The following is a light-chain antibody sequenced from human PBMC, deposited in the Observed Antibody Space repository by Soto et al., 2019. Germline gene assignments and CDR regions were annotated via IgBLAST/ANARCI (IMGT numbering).Light chain of an antibody. CDR1: QSVSSSY. J-gene: IGKJ4*01. CDR3: QQYGSSPLLT. CDR2: GAS. V-gene: IGKV3-20*01. Sequence: IVLTQSPGTLSLSPGERATLSCRAVQSVSSSYLAWYQQKPGQAPRLLIYGASSRATGIPDRLSGSGSGTDFTLTISRLEPEDFAVYYCQQYGSSPLLTFGGGTKVDIK.